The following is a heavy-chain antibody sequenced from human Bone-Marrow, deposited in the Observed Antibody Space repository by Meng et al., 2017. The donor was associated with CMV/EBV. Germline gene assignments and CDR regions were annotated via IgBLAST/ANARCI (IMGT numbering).Heavy chain of an antibody. D-gene: IGHD1-14*01. CDR3: AKDRFRYPTDYFDY. Sequence: GESLKISCAASGFTFSSYAMSWVRQAPGKGLEWVSAISGSGGSTYYADSVKGRFTISRDNSKNTLYLQMNSLRAEDTAVYYCAKDRFRYPTDYFDYWGQGKLVTVYS. CDR1: GFTFSSYA. V-gene: IGHV3-23*01. CDR2: ISGSGGST. J-gene: IGHJ4*02.